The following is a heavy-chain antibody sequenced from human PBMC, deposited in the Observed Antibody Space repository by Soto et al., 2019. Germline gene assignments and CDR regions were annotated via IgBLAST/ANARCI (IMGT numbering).Heavy chain of an antibody. Sequence: QVQLQESGPGLVKPSETLSLTCTVSGGSISSYYWSWIRQPPGKGLEWIGYIYYSGSTNYNPSLKSRVTISVDTSKNQFSLKLSSVTAADTAVYYCARQIAAAGTWDYWGQGTLVTVSS. CDR3: ARQIAAAGTWDY. V-gene: IGHV4-59*08. J-gene: IGHJ4*02. CDR1: GGSISSYY. CDR2: IYYSGST. D-gene: IGHD6-13*01.